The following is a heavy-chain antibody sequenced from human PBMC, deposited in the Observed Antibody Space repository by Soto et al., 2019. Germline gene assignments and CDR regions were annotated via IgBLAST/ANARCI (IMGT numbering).Heavy chain of an antibody. V-gene: IGHV4-39*01. CDR3: ARRGSGRTFDY. Sequence: QLQLQESGPGLVKPSETLSLTCAVSGASISSTGFHWVWIRQPPGQGLEWLGSIYEGATTFYNSSLKSRVTISAYTSKNQCSLKLSSVTAADTAVYYCARRGSGRTFDYGGQGTLFTVSS. CDR2: IYEGATT. CDR1: GASISSTGFH. J-gene: IGHJ4*02. D-gene: IGHD3-10*01.